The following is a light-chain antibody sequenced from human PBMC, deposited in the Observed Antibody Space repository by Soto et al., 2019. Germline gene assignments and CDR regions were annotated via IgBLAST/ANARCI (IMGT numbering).Light chain of an antibody. J-gene: IGKJ3*01. V-gene: IGKV3-20*01. CDR3: QQYGSSQFT. CDR1: QSVTNNY. CDR2: AAS. Sequence: EIVLTQSPGTLSLSPGERATLSCRASQSVTNNYLAGYQQKPGQAPRLLIFAASSRATGIPDRFSGSGSGTDFTLTISRLEPGDFAVYYCQQYGSSQFTFGPWPKVDIK.